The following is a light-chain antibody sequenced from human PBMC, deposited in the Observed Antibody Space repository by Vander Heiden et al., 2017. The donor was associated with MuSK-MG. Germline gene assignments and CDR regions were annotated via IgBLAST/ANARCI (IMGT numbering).Light chain of an antibody. V-gene: IGKV3D-20*01. J-gene: IGKJ4*01. CDR1: QSVSSSY. CDR3: QQYGSSPLT. Sequence: DIVLTQSPATLSLSPGERATLSCRASQSVSSSYLAWYQQKPGLAPRLLIYDASSRATGIPDRFSGSGSGTDFTLTISRLQPEDFAVYYCQQYGSSPLTFGGGTKVEIQ. CDR2: DAS.